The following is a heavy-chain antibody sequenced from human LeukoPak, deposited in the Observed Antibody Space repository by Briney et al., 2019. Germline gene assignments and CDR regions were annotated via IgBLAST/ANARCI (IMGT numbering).Heavy chain of an antibody. CDR1: GFTFDDYG. V-gene: IGHV3-20*04. D-gene: IGHD1-26*01. Sequence: GGSLRLSCAASGFTFDDYGMSWVRPAPGKGLEWVSGRNGGSTGYADSVKGRFTISRDNAKNSLYLQMNSLRAEDTALYYCASGGIYYGAAFDFWGQGTLVTVSS. CDR3: ASGGIYYGAAFDF. CDR2: RNGGST. J-gene: IGHJ4*02.